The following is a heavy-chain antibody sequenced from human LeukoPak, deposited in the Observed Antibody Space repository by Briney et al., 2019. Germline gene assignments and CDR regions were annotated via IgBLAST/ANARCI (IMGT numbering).Heavy chain of an antibody. Sequence: GRSLRLSCSASGFTFSSSGMHWVRQAPGKGLEWVAVIWYDGSNKYYADSVKGRFTISRDTSKNTLYLEMNSLRAEDTAVYYCVKEDCNGGSCYMPDYWGQGTLVTVSS. J-gene: IGHJ4*02. CDR2: IWYDGSNK. D-gene: IGHD2-15*01. CDR1: GFTFSSSG. CDR3: VKEDCNGGSCYMPDY. V-gene: IGHV3-33*03.